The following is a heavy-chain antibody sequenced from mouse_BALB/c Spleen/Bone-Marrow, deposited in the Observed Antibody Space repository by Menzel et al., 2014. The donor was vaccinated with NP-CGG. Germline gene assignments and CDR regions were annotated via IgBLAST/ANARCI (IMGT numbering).Heavy chain of an antibody. CDR2: IDPANGNT. CDR3: AYYRYDEGGFAF. CDR1: GFNIKDTY. J-gene: IGHJ3*01. Sequence: EVQLQESGAELVKPGASVKLSCTASGFNIKDTYMHWVKQRPEQGLEWNVGIDPANGNTKYDPKFQGKATITADTSSNTAYLQLSSLTSEDTAVYYCAYYRYDEGGFAFWGQGTLVTVSA. D-gene: IGHD2-14*01. V-gene: IGHV14-3*02.